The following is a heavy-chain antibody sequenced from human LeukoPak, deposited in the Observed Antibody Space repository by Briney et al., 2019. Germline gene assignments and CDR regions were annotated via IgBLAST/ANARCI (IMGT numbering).Heavy chain of an antibody. Sequence: GGSLRLSCAASGFTFSSYAMSWVRQAPGKGLEWVSVIYSGGSTYYADSVKGRFTISRDNSKNTLYLQMNSLRAEDTAVYYCARATYDSSGLFDYWGQGTLVTVSS. CDR2: IYSGGST. D-gene: IGHD3-22*01. V-gene: IGHV3-53*01. CDR1: GFTFSSYA. CDR3: ARATYDSSGLFDY. J-gene: IGHJ4*02.